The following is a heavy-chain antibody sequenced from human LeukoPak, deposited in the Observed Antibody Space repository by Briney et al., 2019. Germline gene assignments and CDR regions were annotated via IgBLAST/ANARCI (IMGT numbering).Heavy chain of an antibody. Sequence: LXLTXAXXGGSFXXYYWSWIRQSPGTXLEWIGEIHHSGTINYNSSLESRVTMSIDTSNNQFSLKLTSMTAADTAVYYCASHKYPLQAFGVWGQGTMVTVSS. CDR2: IHHSGTI. J-gene: IGHJ3*01. CDR1: GGSFXXYY. D-gene: IGHD2-2*02. V-gene: IGHV4-34*01. CDR3: ASHKYPLQAFGV.